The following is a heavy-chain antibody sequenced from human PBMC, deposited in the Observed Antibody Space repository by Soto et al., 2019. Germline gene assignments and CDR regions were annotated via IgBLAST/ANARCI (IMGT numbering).Heavy chain of an antibody. Sequence: GGSLRLSCAASGFTFSSYAMSWVRQAPGKGLEWVSAISGSGGSTYYADSVKGRFTISRDNSKNTLYLQMNSLRAEDTAVYYCATFRDGYNTRRRSGAFDIWGQGTMVTVSS. CDR3: ATFRDGYNTRRRSGAFDI. D-gene: IGHD5-12*01. J-gene: IGHJ3*02. V-gene: IGHV3-23*01. CDR2: ISGSGGST. CDR1: GFTFSSYA.